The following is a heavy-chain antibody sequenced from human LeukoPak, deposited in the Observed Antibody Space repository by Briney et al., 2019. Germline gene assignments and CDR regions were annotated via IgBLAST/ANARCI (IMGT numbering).Heavy chain of an antibody. CDR1: GFTLSSYW. V-gene: IGHV3-7*01. D-gene: IGHD3-10*01. CDR2: IKQDGSEK. Sequence: GGSLRLSCAASGFTLSSYWMSWVRQAPGKGLEWVANIKQDGSEKYYVDSVKGRFTISRDNAKNSLYLQMNSLRAEDTAVYYCARRRGGIWFGELSPYFDYWGQGTLVTVSS. CDR3: ARRRGGIWFGELSPYFDY. J-gene: IGHJ4*02.